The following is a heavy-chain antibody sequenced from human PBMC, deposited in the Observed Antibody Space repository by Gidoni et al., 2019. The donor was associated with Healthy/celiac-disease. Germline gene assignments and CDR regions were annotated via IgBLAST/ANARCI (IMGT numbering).Heavy chain of an antibody. V-gene: IGHV4-61*01. CDR1: GGSVSSGSYY. CDR2: IYYSGST. J-gene: IGHJ4*02. CDR3: ARGDYDFWSGPIKSYDY. D-gene: IGHD3-3*01. Sequence: QVQLHESGPGLVQPSETLSLTCTFSGGSVSSGSYYWSWIRQPPGKGLEWIGYIYYSGSTNYNPSLKSRVAISVDTSKNQFSLKLRSVTAADTAVYYCARGDYDFWSGPIKSYDYWGQGTLVTVSS.